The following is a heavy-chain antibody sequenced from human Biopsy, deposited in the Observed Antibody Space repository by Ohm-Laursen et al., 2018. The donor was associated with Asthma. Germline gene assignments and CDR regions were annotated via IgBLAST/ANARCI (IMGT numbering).Heavy chain of an antibody. CDR3: ARLADCSGGACYSYGWFDL. CDR1: GGSITSHA. CDR2: VSHTGST. Sequence: TLSLTCTVSGGSITSHAWTWIRLPPGQGLEHKGDVSHTGSTNYNPSLKSRVTMSLDTSKSQFSLRLTSVTPADTAVYYCARLADCSGGACYSYGWFDLWGQGTLVTVSS. V-gene: IGHV4-59*11. D-gene: IGHD2-15*01. J-gene: IGHJ5*02.